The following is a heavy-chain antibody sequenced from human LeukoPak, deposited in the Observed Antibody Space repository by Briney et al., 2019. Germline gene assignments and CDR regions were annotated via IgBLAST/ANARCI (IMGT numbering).Heavy chain of an antibody. CDR2: ISGSGGST. J-gene: IGHJ6*02. Sequence: SGGSLRLSCAASGFTFSSYAMSWVRQAPGKGLEWVSAISGSGGSTYYADSVKGRFTISRDNSKNTLYLQMNSLRAEDTAVYYCALYSSGYYYYYYYGMDVWGQGTTVTVSS. D-gene: IGHD3-22*01. CDR1: GFTFSSYA. V-gene: IGHV3-23*01. CDR3: ALYSSGYYYYYYYGMDV.